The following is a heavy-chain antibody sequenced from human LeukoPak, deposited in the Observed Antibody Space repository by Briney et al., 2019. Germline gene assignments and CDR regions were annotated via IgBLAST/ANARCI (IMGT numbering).Heavy chain of an antibody. J-gene: IGHJ6*02. CDR1: GYTFTSYG. CDR2: ISAYNGNT. V-gene: IGHV1-18*01. CDR3: ARPSRDGYNYGNYYYYYGMDV. D-gene: IGHD5-24*01. Sequence: ASVKVSCKASGYTFTSYGISWVRQAPGQGLEWMGWISAYNGNTNYAQKLQGRVTMTTDTSTSTAYMELRSLRSDDTAVYYCARPSRDGYNYGNYYYYYGMDVWGQGTTVTVSS.